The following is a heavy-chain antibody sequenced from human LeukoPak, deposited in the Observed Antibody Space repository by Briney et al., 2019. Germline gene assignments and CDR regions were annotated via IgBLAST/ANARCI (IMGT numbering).Heavy chain of an antibody. CDR1: GYTFTTYA. CDR2: INAGNGNT. CDR3: ARGGEYNYGYVDFDY. J-gene: IGHJ4*02. D-gene: IGHD5-18*01. Sequence: ASVKVSCKASGYTFTTYAMHWVRQAPGQRLEWMGWINAGNGNTKYSQKFLGRVTIIRDTSASTAYMELSGLGSEDTAVYYCARGGEYNYGYVDFDYWGQGTLVAVSS. V-gene: IGHV1-3*01.